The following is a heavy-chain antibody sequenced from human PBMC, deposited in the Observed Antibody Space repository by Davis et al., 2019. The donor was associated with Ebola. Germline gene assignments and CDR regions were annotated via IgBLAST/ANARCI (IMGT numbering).Heavy chain of an antibody. D-gene: IGHD3-10*01. CDR3: ARVRIATLVLDP. CDR1: GYTFTNYA. V-gene: IGHV1-3*01. J-gene: IGHJ5*02. CDR2: INAGHGNT. Sequence: AASVKVSCKASGYTFTNYAMHWVRQAPGQRLEWMGWINAGHGNTKYSQKFQGRVTITRDTSASTAYMELSSLTSEDTAVYYCARVRIATLVLDPWGQGTLVTVSS.